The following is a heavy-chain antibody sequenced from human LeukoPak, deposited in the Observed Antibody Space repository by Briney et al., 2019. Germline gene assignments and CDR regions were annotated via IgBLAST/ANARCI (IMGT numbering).Heavy chain of an antibody. D-gene: IGHD2-2*01. CDR2: ISYDGSNK. CDR3: ARVVREGYQLLRYYFDY. CDR1: GFTFSSYA. Sequence: PGGSLRLSCAASGFTFSSYAMHWVRQAPGKGLEWVAVISYDGSNKYYADSVKGRFTISRDNSKNTLYLQMNSLRAEDTAVYYCARVVREGYQLLRYYFDYWGQGTLVTVSS. J-gene: IGHJ4*02. V-gene: IGHV3-30-3*01.